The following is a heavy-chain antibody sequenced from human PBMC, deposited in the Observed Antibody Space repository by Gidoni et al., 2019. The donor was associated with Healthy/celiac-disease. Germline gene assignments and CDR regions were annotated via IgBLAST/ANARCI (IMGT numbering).Heavy chain of an antibody. D-gene: IGHD5-12*01. CDR1: GFTFSNAW. CDR3: TTEWGMATIGLDI. CDR2: IKSKTDGGTT. J-gene: IGHJ3*02. V-gene: IGHV3-15*01. Sequence: EVQLVESGGGLVKPGGSLRLSCAASGFTFSNAWMSWVRQAPGKGLEWVGRIKSKTDGGTTDYAAPVKGRFTISRDDSKNTLYLQMNSLKTEDTAVYYCTTEWGMATIGLDIWGQGTMVTVSS.